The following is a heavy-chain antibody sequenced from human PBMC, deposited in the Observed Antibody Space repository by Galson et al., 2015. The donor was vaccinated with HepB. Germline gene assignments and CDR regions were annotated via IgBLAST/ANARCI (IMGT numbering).Heavy chain of an antibody. CDR1: EFTFSSYG. Sequence: SLRLSCAATEFTFSSYGMHWVRQAPGKGLEWVAVISYDGKNKYYADSVKGRFTISRDNSKNMLYLQVNNLKNEDTAVYYCAKDPHYDFWSGLKRSWFDSWGHGTLVTVSS. J-gene: IGHJ5*01. V-gene: IGHV3-30*18. CDR2: ISYDGKNK. CDR3: AKDPHYDFWSGLKRSWFDS. D-gene: IGHD3-3*01.